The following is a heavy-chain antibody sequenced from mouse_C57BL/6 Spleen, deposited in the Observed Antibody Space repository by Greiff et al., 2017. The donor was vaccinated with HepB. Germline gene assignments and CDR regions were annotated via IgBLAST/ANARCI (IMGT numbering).Heavy chain of an antibody. CDR1: GYTFTSYW. CDR3: SAIYYDYDRDGYYAMDY. V-gene: IGHV1-64*01. CDR2: IHPNSGST. Sequence: QVQLQQPGAELVKPGASVKLSCKASGYTFTSYWMHWVKQRPGQGLEWIGMIHPNSGSTNYNEKFKSKATLTVDKSSSTAYMQLSSLTSEDSAVYYCSAIYYDYDRDGYYAMDYWGQGTSVTVSS. J-gene: IGHJ4*01. D-gene: IGHD2-4*01.